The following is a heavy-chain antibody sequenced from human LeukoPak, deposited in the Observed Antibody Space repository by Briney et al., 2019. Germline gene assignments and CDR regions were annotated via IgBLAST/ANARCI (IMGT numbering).Heavy chain of an antibody. CDR1: GYSISSTYC. CDR3: ARNNYYDSSGYYPSDI. CDR2: IYYSGST. V-gene: IGHV4-28*01. J-gene: IGHJ3*02. D-gene: IGHD3-22*01. Sequence: SETLPLTCAVSGYSISSTYCWGWIRQPPGKGLEWIGYIYYSGSTNYNPSLKSRVTISVDTSKNQFSLKLSSVTAADTAVYYCARNNYYDSSGYYPSDIWGQGTMVTVSS.